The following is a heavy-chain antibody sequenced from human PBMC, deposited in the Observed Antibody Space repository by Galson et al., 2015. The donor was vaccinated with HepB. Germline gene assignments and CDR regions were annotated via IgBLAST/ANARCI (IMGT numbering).Heavy chain of an antibody. CDR3: ARDLRDGIAAAGTFVGAFDI. V-gene: IGHV1-69*13. D-gene: IGHD6-13*01. J-gene: IGHJ3*02. Sequence: SVKVSCKASGGTFSSYAISWVRQAPGQGLEWMGGIIPIFGTANYAQKFQGRVTITADESTSTAYMELSSLRSEDTAVYYCARDLRDGIAAAGTFVGAFDIWGQGTMVTVSS. CDR1: GGTFSSYA. CDR2: IIPIFGTA.